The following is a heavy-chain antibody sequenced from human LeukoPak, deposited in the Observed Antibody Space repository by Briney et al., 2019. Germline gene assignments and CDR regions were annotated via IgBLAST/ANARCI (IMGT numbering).Heavy chain of an antibody. CDR1: GFSFSSYD. Sequence: GGSLRLSCAASGFSFSSYDMHWVRQATGKGLEWVSGIGTAGDIYYPGSVKGRFTISRENAKNSLYLQMNSLRAEDTGVYYCAKGWAIPRGSGNNVFDYWGQGTLVTVSS. CDR3: AKGWAIPRGSGNNVFDY. CDR2: IGTAGDI. J-gene: IGHJ4*02. V-gene: IGHV3-13*01. D-gene: IGHD3-10*01.